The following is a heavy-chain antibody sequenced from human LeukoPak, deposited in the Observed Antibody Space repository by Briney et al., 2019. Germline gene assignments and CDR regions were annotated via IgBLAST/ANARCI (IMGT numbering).Heavy chain of an antibody. Sequence: PGGSLRLSCAASGFIFSSYWMHWVRQAPGKGLVWVSRISSDGNNTSYADSVKGRFTISRDNARNTLYLQMNSLRAEDTAVYYCATFCTSSTCALDFWGQGTLVTVSS. CDR3: ATFCTSSTCALDF. V-gene: IGHV3-74*01. CDR1: GFIFSSYW. J-gene: IGHJ4*02. CDR2: ISSDGNNT. D-gene: IGHD2-2*01.